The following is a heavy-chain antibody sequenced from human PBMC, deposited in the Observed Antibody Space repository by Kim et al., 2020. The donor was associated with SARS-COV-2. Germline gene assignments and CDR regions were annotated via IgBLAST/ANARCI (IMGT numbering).Heavy chain of an antibody. V-gene: IGHV4-31*03. CDR2: IYYSGST. J-gene: IGHJ3*02. Sequence: SETLSLTCTVSGGSISSGGYYWSWIRQHPGKGLEWIGYIYYSGSTYYNPSLKSRVTISVDTSKNQFSLKLSSVTAADTAVYYCARDAHGITYDFWGIWGQGTMVTVSS. CDR1: GGSISSGGYY. CDR3: ARDAHGITYDFWGI. D-gene: IGHD3-3*01.